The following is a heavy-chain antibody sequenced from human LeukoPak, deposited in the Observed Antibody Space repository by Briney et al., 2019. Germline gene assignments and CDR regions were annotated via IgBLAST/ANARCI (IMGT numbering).Heavy chain of an antibody. J-gene: IGHJ4*02. V-gene: IGHV3-74*01. CDR2: ISPDGSSR. CDR1: GFPFSTYW. D-gene: IGHD2-21*02. Sequence: GGSLRLSCAASGFPFSTYWMHWVRQPPRKGRMWVSRISPDGSSRSYADSVKGRFIISRDNAKNTLPLQMNSLTAADTAVYYCARDGGLLPDNWGKGTLVTVSS. CDR3: ARDGGLLPDN.